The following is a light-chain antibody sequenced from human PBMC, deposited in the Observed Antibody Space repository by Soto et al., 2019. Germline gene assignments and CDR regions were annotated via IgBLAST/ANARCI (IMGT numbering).Light chain of an antibody. CDR3: SSYAGSNNL. Sequence: QSVLTQPPSASGTPGQRVTISCSGSSSNIGSNYVYWYQQLPGTAPKLLIYRNNQRPSGVPDRFSGSKSGTSASLAISGLQSEDEADYYCSSYAGSNNLFGGGTQLTVL. CDR1: SSNIGSNY. CDR2: RNN. J-gene: IGLJ2*01. V-gene: IGLV1-47*01.